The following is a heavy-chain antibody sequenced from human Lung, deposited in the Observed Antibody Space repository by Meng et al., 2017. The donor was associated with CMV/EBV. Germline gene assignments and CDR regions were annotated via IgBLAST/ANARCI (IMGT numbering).Heavy chain of an antibody. J-gene: IGHJ6*02. CDR1: GFTFSDYY. CDR2: ISSSGSTI. D-gene: IGHD1/OR15-1a*01. Sequence: GGSLRLSCAASGFTFSDYYMSWIRQAPGKGLEWVSYISSSGSTIYYADSVKGRFTISRDNAKNSLYLQMNSLRAEDTAVYYCARTGTSANYYYYYVMDVWGQGTTVTVSS. V-gene: IGHV3-11*01. CDR3: ARTGTSANYYYYYVMDV.